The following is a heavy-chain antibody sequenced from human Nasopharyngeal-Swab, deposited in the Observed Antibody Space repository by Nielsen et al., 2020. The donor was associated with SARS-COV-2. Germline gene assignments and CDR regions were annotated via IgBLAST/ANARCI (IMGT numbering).Heavy chain of an antibody. J-gene: IGHJ3*02. CDR3: AKGRGEYYENAFDM. V-gene: IGHV3-23*01. D-gene: IGHD3-3*01. CDR2: ISGSATNT. CDR1: GFSCSIYA. Sequence: GGSLRLSCAASGFSCSIYAMSWVRQPPGKGLEWVSTISGSATNTYYADSVKGRFTISRDNSKNTLYLQMNSLRAEDTAVYYCAKGRGEYYENAFDMWGQGTMVTVS.